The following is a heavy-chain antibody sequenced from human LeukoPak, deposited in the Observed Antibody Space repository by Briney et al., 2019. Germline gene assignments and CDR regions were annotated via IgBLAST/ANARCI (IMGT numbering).Heavy chain of an antibody. Sequence: GGCLRLSCVASGFTLTRYGMHWVRQAPGKGLGWVAFIRYDGSNKYYADSVKGRFTISRDNSKNTLYLQMNSLRTEDTAVYYYAKWGDYNSQFDPWGQGTLVTVSS. J-gene: IGHJ5*02. CDR2: IRYDGSNK. CDR1: GFTLTRYG. D-gene: IGHD5-24*01. V-gene: IGHV3-30*02. CDR3: AKWGDYNSQFDP.